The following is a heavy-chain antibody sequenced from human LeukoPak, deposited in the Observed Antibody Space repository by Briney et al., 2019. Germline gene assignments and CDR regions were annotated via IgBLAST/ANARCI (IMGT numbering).Heavy chain of an antibody. CDR3: ARDREVLRYFDWSGNSFDY. CDR2: INSDGSST. D-gene: IGHD3-9*01. V-gene: IGHV3-74*01. Sequence: GGSLRLSCAASGFTFSSYWMHWVRQAPGKGLVWVSRINSDGSSTSYADSVKGRFTISRDDAKNTLYLQMNSLRAEDTAVYYCARDREVLRYFDWSGNSFDYWGQGTLVTVSS. CDR1: GFTFSSYW. J-gene: IGHJ4*02.